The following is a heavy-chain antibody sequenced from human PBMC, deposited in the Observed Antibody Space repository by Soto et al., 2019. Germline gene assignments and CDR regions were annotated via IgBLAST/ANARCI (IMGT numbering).Heavy chain of an antibody. CDR2: INPNSGDT. D-gene: IGHD3-22*01. CDR3: ARPYYDSGASDLWDF. V-gene: IGHV1-2*02. Sequence: ASVKVSCKASGYTFTGYYIHWVRQAPGQGLEWMAWINPNSGDTMYAQKFQGRVTMTRDTSIRTAYMELSGLRSDDTAVYYCARPYYDSGASDLWDFWGQGTLVTVSS. CDR1: GYTFTGYY. J-gene: IGHJ4*02.